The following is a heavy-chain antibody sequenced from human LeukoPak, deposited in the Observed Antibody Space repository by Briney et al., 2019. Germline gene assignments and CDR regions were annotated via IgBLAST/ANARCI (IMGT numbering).Heavy chain of an antibody. D-gene: IGHD3-9*01. CDR2: IYSGGST. Sequence: GGSLRLSCAASGFTVSSNYLSWVRQAPGKGLEWVSTIYSGGSTYYADSVTGRFTISRDNSKNTLYLQMNSLRAEDTAVCYCARDGAVLTGYYDYWGQGTLVTVSS. CDR3: ARDGAVLTGYYDY. V-gene: IGHV3-66*01. CDR1: GFTVSSNY. J-gene: IGHJ4*02.